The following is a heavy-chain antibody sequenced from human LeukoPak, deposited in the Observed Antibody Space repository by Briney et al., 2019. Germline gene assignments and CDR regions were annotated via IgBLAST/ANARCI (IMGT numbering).Heavy chain of an antibody. CDR2: IIPILGIA. J-gene: IGHJ4*02. V-gene: IGHV1-69*04. Sequence: GASVKVSCKASGGTFSSYAISWVRQAPGQGLEWMGRIIPILGIANYAQKFQGRVTITADKSTSTAYMELSSLRSEDTAVYYCARDGSGSYLSFDYWGQGTLVTVSS. CDR3: ARDGSGSYLSFDY. CDR1: GGTFSSYA. D-gene: IGHD3-10*01.